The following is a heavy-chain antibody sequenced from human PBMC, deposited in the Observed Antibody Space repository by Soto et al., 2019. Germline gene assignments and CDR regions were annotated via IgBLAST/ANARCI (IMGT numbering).Heavy chain of an antibody. J-gene: IGHJ2*01. D-gene: IGHD3-9*01. CDR3: ARHFDVDPSLDQYYFDL. Sequence: QVQLQESGPGLVKPSETLSLTCTVSGVSITPYFWSWIRQPAGKAPEWVGHIYASGRTTYNPSLKSRVTMFVSQTQVSLRLTSVTAAYTAVYYCARHFDVDPSLDQYYFDLWGRGALVTVSS. CDR2: IYASGRT. V-gene: IGHV4-4*07. CDR1: GVSITPYF.